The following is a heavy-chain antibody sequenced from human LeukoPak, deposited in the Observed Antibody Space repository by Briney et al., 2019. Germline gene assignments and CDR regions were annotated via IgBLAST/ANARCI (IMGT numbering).Heavy chain of an antibody. CDR3: ARVRRRVRGVILQQPNWFDP. Sequence: GGSLRLSCAASGFTFSSYGMHWVRQAPGKGLEWVAFIRYDGSNKYYADSVKGRLTISRDNSKNTLYLQMNSLRAEDTAVYYCARVRRRVRGVILQQPNWFDPWGQGTLVTVSS. J-gene: IGHJ5*02. V-gene: IGHV3-30*02. CDR2: IRYDGSNK. D-gene: IGHD3-10*01. CDR1: GFTFSSYG.